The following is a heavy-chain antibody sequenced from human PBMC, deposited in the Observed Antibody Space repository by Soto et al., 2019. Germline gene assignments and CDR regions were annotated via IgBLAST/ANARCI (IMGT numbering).Heavy chain of an antibody. CDR1: GFSFSGYW. J-gene: IGHJ4*01. CDR3: AREGVTNYTDYYFDL. V-gene: IGHV3-7*01. D-gene: IGHD4-4*01. CDR2: IKYDGSEK. Sequence: GGSLRLSCAASGFSFSGYWMSWVRQAPGKGLEWVANIKYDGSEKYYVDSVKGRFTISRDNAKNSVYLQMNSLRAEDTAIYYCAREGVTNYTDYYFDLWGHGALVTISS.